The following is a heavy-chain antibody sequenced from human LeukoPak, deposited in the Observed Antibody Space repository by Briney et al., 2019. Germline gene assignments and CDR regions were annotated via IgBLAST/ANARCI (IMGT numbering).Heavy chain of an antibody. D-gene: IGHD4-17*01. V-gene: IGHV3-30*18. CDR1: GFTFSSYG. CDR3: AKDDDYGDYLIDY. CDR2: IPYDGSNK. Sequence: GGSLRLSCAASGFTFSSYGMHWVRQAPGKGLEWVAVIPYDGSNKYYADSVKGRFTISRDNSKNTLYLQMNSLRAEDTAVYYCAKDDDYGDYLIDYWGQGTLVTVSS. J-gene: IGHJ4*02.